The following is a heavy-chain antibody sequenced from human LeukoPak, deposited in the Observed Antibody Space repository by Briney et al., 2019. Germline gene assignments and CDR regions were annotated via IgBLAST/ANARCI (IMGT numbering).Heavy chain of an antibody. V-gene: IGHV4-34*01. J-gene: IGHJ4*02. D-gene: IGHD2-15*01. CDR2: INHSGST. CDR3: ARGHQVCSGGSCGDFDY. Sequence: SETLSLTCAVYGGSFSGYYWSSLRQPPGKGLEWIGEINHSGSTNYNSSLKSRVTISVDTSKHQFSLKLSSVTAADTAVYYRARGHQVCSGGSCGDFDYWGQGTLVTVSS. CDR1: GGSFSGYY.